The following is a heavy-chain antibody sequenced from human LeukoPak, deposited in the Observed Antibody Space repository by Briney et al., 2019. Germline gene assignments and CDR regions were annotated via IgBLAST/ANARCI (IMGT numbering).Heavy chain of an antibody. J-gene: IGHJ4*02. CDR2: INPNSGGT. CDR3: ARDYRDGYNYYFDY. V-gene: IGHV1-2*02. D-gene: IGHD5-24*01. Sequence: ASVKVSCKASGYTFTGYYMHWVRQAPGQGLKWMGWINPNSGGTNYAQKFQGRVTMTRDTSISTAYMELSRLRSDDTAVYYCARDYRDGYNYYFDYWGQGTLVTVSS. CDR1: GYTFTGYY.